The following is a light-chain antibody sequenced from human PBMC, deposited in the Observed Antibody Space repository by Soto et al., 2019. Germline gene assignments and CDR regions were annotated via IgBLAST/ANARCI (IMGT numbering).Light chain of an antibody. J-gene: IGLJ1*01. CDR1: SSDVGGYNY. Sequence: QYALTQPPSASGSPGQSVTISCTGTSSDVGGYNYVSWYQQHPGKAPKRIIYEVYKRPSGVPDRFSGSKSGNTAALTVSGLQAEDEADYYCSSYVGTNSYVFGTGTKLTVL. CDR2: EVY. CDR3: SSYVGTNSYV. V-gene: IGLV2-8*01.